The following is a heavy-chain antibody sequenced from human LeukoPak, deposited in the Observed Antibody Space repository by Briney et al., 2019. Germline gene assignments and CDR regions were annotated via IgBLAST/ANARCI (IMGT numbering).Heavy chain of an antibody. D-gene: IGHD1-26*01. CDR2: ISTSSNYI. J-gene: IGHJ4*02. Sequence: GGTLRLSCAASGFTFSSFSMNWVRQAPGKGLEWVSSISTSSNYIYYADSVKGRFTISRDNAKNSLYLQMNSLRVEDTAVYYCARGKRVGALYYFDYWGQGTLVTVSS. V-gene: IGHV3-21*01. CDR1: GFTFSSFS. CDR3: ARGKRVGALYYFDY.